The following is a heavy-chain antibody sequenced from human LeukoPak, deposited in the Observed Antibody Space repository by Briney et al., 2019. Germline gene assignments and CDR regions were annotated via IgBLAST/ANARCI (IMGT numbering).Heavy chain of an antibody. Sequence: ASVKVSCKASVYTFTGYYMHWVRQAPGQGLAWMGWINPNSGGTNYAQKFQGRVTMTRDTSISTAYMELSRLRSDDTAVYYCARGVGSGWYEGDYWGQGTLVTVSS. J-gene: IGHJ4*02. CDR3: ARGVGSGWYEGDY. V-gene: IGHV1-2*02. CDR1: VYTFTGYY. D-gene: IGHD6-19*01. CDR2: INPNSGGT.